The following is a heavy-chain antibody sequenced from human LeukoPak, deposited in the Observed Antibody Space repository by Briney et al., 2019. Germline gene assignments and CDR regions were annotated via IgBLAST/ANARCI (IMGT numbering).Heavy chain of an antibody. CDR2: IIPILGIA. CDR3: ARGNVAGQYYYGMDV. J-gene: IGHJ6*02. D-gene: IGHD6-19*01. Sequence: SVKVSCKASGGTFSSYAISWVRQAPGQGLEWMGRIIPILGIANYAQKFQGRVMITADKSTSTAYMELSSLRSEDTAVYYCARGNVAGQYYYGMDVWGQGTTVTVSS. CDR1: GGTFSSYA. V-gene: IGHV1-69*04.